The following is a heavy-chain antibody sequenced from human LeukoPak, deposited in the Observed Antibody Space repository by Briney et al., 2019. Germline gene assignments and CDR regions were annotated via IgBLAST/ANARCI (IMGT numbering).Heavy chain of an antibody. CDR3: ARVQFPGEFDP. J-gene: IGHJ5*02. V-gene: IGHV1-46*01. D-gene: IGHD3-10*01. CDR2: INPSGGST. Sequence: GASVKVSRKASGYTFTGYYMHWVRQAPGQGLEWMGIINPSGGSTSYAQKFQGRVTMTRDMSTSTVYMELSSLRSEDTAVYYCARVQFPGEFDPWGQGTLVTVSS. CDR1: GYTFTGYY.